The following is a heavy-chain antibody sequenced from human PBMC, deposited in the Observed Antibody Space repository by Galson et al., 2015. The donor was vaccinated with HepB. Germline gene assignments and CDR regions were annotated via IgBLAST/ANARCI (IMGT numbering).Heavy chain of an antibody. CDR3: AKAIWNGDASVVPLDY. D-gene: IGHD1-1*01. Sequence: SLRLSCAASGFTFSIYSMNWVRQAPGKGLEWVSSITDNGDVYYAVSVKGRFSISRDNAQNSLYLQMSSLRAEDAGVYYCAKAIWNGDASVVPLDYWGQGTLVTVSP. CDR1: GFTFSIYS. J-gene: IGHJ4*02. V-gene: IGHV3-21*01. CDR2: ITDNGDV.